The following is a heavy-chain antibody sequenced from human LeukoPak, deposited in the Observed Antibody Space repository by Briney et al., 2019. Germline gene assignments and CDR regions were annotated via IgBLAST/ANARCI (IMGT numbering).Heavy chain of an antibody. J-gene: IGHJ5*02. Sequence: ASVKVSCEASGYLFITYYMHWVRQAPGQGLEWMGIINPRGGSTSYAQKFQGRVTMTRDTSTSTVYMELSSLRSEDTAVYYCARSDIRPGWFDPWGQGTLVTVSS. V-gene: IGHV1-46*01. CDR1: GYLFITYY. CDR3: ARSDIRPGWFDP. D-gene: IGHD2-15*01. CDR2: INPRGGST.